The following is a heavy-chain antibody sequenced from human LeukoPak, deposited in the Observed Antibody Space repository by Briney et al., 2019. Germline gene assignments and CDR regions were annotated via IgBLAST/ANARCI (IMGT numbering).Heavy chain of an antibody. J-gene: IGHJ3*02. CDR2: ISYDGSNK. Sequence: GGSLRLSCAASGFTFSSYAMHWVRQAPGKGLEWVAVISYDGSNKYYADSVKGRFTISRDNSKNTLYLQMNSLRAEDTAVYYCARSKSAAIAFDIWGQGTMVTVSS. D-gene: IGHD6-25*01. CDR3: ARSKSAAIAFDI. V-gene: IGHV3-30-3*01. CDR1: GFTFSSYA.